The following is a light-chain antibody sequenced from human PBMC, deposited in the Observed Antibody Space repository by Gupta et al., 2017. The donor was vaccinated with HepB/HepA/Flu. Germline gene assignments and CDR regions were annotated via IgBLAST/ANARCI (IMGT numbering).Light chain of an antibody. CDR3: QQRSIWPLT. CDR1: QSVSRY. Sequence: EIVLTQSPATLSLSPGERATLSCRASQSVSRYLAWYQQKPGQAPRLLIYDVSNRATGIPARFSGSGSGTDFTLTISSLEPEDFAVYYCQQRSIWPLTFGGGTKVEIK. V-gene: IGKV3-11*01. J-gene: IGKJ4*01. CDR2: DVS.